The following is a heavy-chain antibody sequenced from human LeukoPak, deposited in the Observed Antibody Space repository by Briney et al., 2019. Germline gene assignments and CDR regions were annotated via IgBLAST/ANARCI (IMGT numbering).Heavy chain of an antibody. V-gene: IGHV3-43*02. J-gene: IGHJ3*02. CDR3: AKDVSESGDDFDI. Sequence: GGSLRLSCAASGFTFDDYAMHWVRQAPGKGLDWGSLICGDGDNTYYADSVKGRFTISRDNSKNSLYLQMNSLRTEDTALYYCAKDVSESGDDFDIWGRGTMVTVSS. CDR2: ICGDGDNT. CDR1: GFTFDDYA. D-gene: IGHD3-3*01.